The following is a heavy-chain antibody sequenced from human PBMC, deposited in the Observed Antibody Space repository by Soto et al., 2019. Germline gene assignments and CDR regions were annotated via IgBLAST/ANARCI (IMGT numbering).Heavy chain of an antibody. CDR1: GYTFTSYG. CDR2: ISAYNGNT. D-gene: IGHD4-17*01. V-gene: IGHV1-18*01. J-gene: IGHJ2*01. CDR3: ARTKYGDYVYWYFDL. Sequence: QVQLVQSGAEVKKPGASVKVSCKASGYTFTSYGISWVRQAPGQGLEWMGWISAYNGNTNYAQKHHGRVTMTTDTSKSTAYMELRSLRSDDTAVYYCARTKYGDYVYWYFDLWGRGTLVTVSS.